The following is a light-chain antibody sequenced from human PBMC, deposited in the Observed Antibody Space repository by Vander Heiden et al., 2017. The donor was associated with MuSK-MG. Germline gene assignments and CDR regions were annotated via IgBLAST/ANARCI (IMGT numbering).Light chain of an antibody. CDR2: DVS. CDR3: SSYTSSSTPWV. V-gene: IGLV2-14*01. CDR1: SSDVGGYNY. Sequence: QSALTQPASVSGSPGQSITISCTGTSSDVGGYNYVSWYQQHPGKAPKLMIYDVSNRPSGVSNRFSGSKSGNTASLTISGLQAEDEADYYCSSYTSSSTPWVFGGGTKLTGL. J-gene: IGLJ3*02.